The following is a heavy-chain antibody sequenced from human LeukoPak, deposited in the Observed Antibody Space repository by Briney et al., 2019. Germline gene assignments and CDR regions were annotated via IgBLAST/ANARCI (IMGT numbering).Heavy chain of an antibody. Sequence: GGSLRLSCAASGFTVSSNYMSWVRQAPGKGLEWVSVIYSGGSTYYADSVKGRFAISRDNSKNTLYLQMNSLRAEDTAVYYCARVSWGSLAFDYWGQGTLVTVSS. CDR3: ARVSWGSLAFDY. CDR1: GFTVSSNY. D-gene: IGHD3-16*01. V-gene: IGHV3-66*01. CDR2: IYSGGST. J-gene: IGHJ4*02.